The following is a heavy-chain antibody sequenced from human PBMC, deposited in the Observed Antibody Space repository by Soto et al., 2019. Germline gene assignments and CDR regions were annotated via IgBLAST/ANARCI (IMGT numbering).Heavy chain of an antibody. CDR1: GGSISSYY. CDR3: ARSSGSYSTEFDY. D-gene: IGHD1-26*01. Sequence: KASETLSLTCTVSGGSISSYYWSWIRQPPGKGLEWIGYIYYSGSTNYNPSLKSRVTISVDTSKNQFSLKLSSVTAADTAVYYCARSSGSYSTEFDYWGQGTLVTVSS. J-gene: IGHJ4*02. V-gene: IGHV4-59*01. CDR2: IYYSGST.